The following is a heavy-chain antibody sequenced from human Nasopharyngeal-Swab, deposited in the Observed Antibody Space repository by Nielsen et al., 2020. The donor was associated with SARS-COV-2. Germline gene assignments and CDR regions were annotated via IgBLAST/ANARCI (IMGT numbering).Heavy chain of an antibody. V-gene: IGHV3-23*01. D-gene: IGHD3-22*01. CDR1: GFTFSSYA. CDR2: ISGSGGST. CDR3: AKDYYDSSGYHPDAFDI. J-gene: IGHJ3*02. Sequence: GESLKISCAASGFTFSSYAMSWVRQAPGKGLEWVSAISGSGGSTYYADSVKGRFTISRDNSKNTLYLQMNSLRAEDTAVYYCAKDYYDSSGYHPDAFDIWGQGTMVPFSS.